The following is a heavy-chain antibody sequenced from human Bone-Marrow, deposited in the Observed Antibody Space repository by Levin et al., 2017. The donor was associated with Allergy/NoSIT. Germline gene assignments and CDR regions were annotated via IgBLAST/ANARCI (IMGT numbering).Heavy chain of an antibody. CDR1: GFTFSGYA. J-gene: IGHJ4*02. Sequence: SGGSLRLSCAASGFTFSGYAMSWVRQAPGKGLEWVSAISGNGRTTNYADSVKGRFTISRDNSKNTLFLQMNSLRNDDTAVYFCVREADCTSTSCYYFDSWGQGILVTVSS. CDR3: VREADCTSTSCYYFDS. CDR2: ISGNGRTT. D-gene: IGHD2-2*01. V-gene: IGHV3-23*01.